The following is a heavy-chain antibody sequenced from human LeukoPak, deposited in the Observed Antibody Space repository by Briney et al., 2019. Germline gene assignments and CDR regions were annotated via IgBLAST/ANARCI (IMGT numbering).Heavy chain of an antibody. V-gene: IGHV1-2*02. D-gene: IGHD3-3*01. J-gene: IGHJ5*02. Sequence: ASVNVSCKASGYTFTGYYMHWVRQAPGQGLEWMGWINPNSGGTNYAQKFQGRVTMTRDTSISTAYMELSRLRSDDTAVYYCARDVSDFWSGLNWFDPWGQGTLVTVSS. CDR1: GYTFTGYY. CDR2: INPNSGGT. CDR3: ARDVSDFWSGLNWFDP.